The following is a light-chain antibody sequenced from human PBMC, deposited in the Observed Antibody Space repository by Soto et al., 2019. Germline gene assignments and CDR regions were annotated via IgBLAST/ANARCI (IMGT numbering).Light chain of an antibody. CDR3: QHYDSYSEA. CDR2: GAS. CDR1: QNVFSN. Sequence: EVVMTQSPATLSVSPGESVTLSCRASQNVFSNFAWYQQKPGQAPRLLIYGASTRATGIPARFSGSGSGTEFTLTISSLQPDDFATYYCQHYDSYSEAFGQGTKVDI. J-gene: IGKJ1*01. V-gene: IGKV3-15*01.